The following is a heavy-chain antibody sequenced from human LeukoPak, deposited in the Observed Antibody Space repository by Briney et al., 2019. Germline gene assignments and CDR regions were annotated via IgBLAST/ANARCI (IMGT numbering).Heavy chain of an antibody. CDR1: GFTFSSYW. D-gene: IGHD3-9*01. Sequence: GGSLRLSCAASGFTFSSYWMHWVRQAPGKGLVWVSRISGDVTTTTYADSVKGRFTISRDNAKNTLYLQMNSLRAEDAAVYYCARVPGAGYYKFDYWGQGTLVTVSS. CDR3: ARVPGAGYYKFDY. CDR2: ISGDVTTT. J-gene: IGHJ4*02. V-gene: IGHV3-74*01.